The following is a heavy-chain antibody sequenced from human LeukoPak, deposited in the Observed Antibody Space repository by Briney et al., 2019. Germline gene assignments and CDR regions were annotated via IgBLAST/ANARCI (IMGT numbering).Heavy chain of an antibody. CDR1: GGSISSGSYY. CDR2: IYTSGST. J-gene: IGHJ4*02. CDR3: ARVETWGVVPAAMGAIRY. V-gene: IGHV4-61*02. Sequence: SETLSLTCTVSGGSISSGSYYWSWIRQPAGKGLEWIGRIYTSGSTNYNPSLKSRVTISVDTSKNQFSLKLSSVTAADTAVYYCARVETWGVVPAAMGAIRYWGQGTLVTVSS. D-gene: IGHD2-2*01.